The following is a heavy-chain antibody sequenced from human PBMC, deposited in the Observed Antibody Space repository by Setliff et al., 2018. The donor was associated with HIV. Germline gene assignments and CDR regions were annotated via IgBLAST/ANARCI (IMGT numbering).Heavy chain of an antibody. J-gene: IGHJ6*03. CDR3: ARDGYSSSWYVDSYYMDV. CDR2: ITSRSRTI. Sequence: PGGSLRLSCEGSGFTFGSYSMNWVRQAPGKGLEWVSYITSRSRTIYYADSVKGRFTISRDNAKNSLYLQMNSLRSEYTAVYYCARDGYSSSWYVDSYYMDVWGKGNTVTVSS. D-gene: IGHD6-13*01. V-gene: IGHV3-48*01. CDR1: GFTFGSYS.